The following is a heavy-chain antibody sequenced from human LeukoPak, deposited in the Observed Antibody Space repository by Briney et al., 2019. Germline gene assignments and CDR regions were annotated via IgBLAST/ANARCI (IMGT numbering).Heavy chain of an antibody. J-gene: IGHJ4*02. D-gene: IGHD6-13*01. CDR3: ASHDWQQLPPGW. V-gene: IGHV4-59*08. Sequence: WETLSLTCTVSGGSISSYYWSWIRQPPGRGLEWIGYIYYSGSTDYNPSLKSRVTISVDTSKNQFSLKLSSVTAADTAVYYCASHDWQQLPPGWWGQGTLVTVSS. CDR1: GGSISSYY. CDR2: IYYSGST.